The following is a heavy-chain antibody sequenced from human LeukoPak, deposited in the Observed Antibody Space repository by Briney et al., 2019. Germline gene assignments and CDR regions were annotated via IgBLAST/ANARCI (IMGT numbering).Heavy chain of an antibody. J-gene: IGHJ1*01. CDR3: ASEPYSGVRQWLALEYFQY. V-gene: IGHV4-39*07. CDR2: IYYSGTA. Sequence: SETPSLTCTVSGGSINTDIYYWSWIRQPPGKELEWIGSIYYSGTAYYNPSVKSRVTLSVDTSKNQFSLKLNSVTASDTAVYFCASEPYSGVRQWLALEYFQYWGQGTLVSVSS. CDR1: GGSINTDIYY. D-gene: IGHD6-19*01.